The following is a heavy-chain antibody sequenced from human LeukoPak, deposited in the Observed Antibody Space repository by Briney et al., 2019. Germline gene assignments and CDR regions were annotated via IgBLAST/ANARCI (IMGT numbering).Heavy chain of an antibody. CDR2: ISGSGGST. V-gene: IGHV3-23*01. CDR3: AKANYDSSGYTYYYYGMDV. CDR1: GFTFSSYA. Sequence: PGGSLRLSCAVSGFTFSSYAMSWVRQAPGKGLEWVSAISGSGGSTYYADSVKGRFTISRDNSKNTLYLQMNSLRAEDTAVYYCAKANYDSSGYTYYYYGMDVWGQGTTVTVSS. D-gene: IGHD3-22*01. J-gene: IGHJ6*02.